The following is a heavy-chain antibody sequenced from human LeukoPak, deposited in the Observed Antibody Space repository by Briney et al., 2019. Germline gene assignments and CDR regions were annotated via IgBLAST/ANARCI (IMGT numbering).Heavy chain of an antibody. J-gene: IGHJ4*02. D-gene: IGHD3-9*01. CDR3: AKRRHYDILTDADY. CDR2: ISGSSGST. CDR1: GFTFSSYA. V-gene: IGHV3-23*01. Sequence: PGGSLRLSCAASGFTFSSYAMSWVRQAPGKGLEWVSAISGSSGSTYYADSVKGRFTISRDNSKNTLYLQMNSLRAEDTAVYYCAKRRHYDILTDADYWGQGTLVTVSS.